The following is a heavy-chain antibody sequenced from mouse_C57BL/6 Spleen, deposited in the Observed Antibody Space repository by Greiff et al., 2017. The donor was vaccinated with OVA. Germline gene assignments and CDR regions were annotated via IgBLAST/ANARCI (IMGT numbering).Heavy chain of an antibody. CDR2: IHPSDSDT. CDR1: GYTFTSYW. V-gene: IGHV1-74*01. J-gene: IGHJ4*01. Sequence: QVQLQQPGAELVKPGASVKVSCKASGYTFTSYWMHWVKQRPGQGLEWIGRIHPSDSDTNYNQQFKGKATLTVDKSSSTAYMQLSSLTSEDSAVYYCAIFPYYYGSSDDAMDYWGQGTSVTVSS. CDR3: AIFPYYYGSSDDAMDY. D-gene: IGHD1-1*01.